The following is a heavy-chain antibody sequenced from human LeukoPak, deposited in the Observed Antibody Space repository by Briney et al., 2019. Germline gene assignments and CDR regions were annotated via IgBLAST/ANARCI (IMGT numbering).Heavy chain of an antibody. D-gene: IGHD3-22*01. CDR3: ARNYYDSSGYYFTTIFDY. J-gene: IGHJ4*02. CDR1: GFTFSSYA. V-gene: IGHV3-30-3*01. Sequence: GRSLRLSCAASGFTFSSYAVHWVRQAPGKGPEWVAVISYDGSNKYYADSVKGRFTISRDNSKNTLYLQMNSLRAEDTAVYYCARNYYDSSGYYFTTIFDYWGQGTLVTVPS. CDR2: ISYDGSNK.